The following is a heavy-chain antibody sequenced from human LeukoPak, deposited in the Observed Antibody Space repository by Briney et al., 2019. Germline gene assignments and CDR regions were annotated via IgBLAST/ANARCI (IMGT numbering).Heavy chain of an antibody. CDR3: ARRGGDMPARGFMDV. V-gene: IGHV4-30-4*07. CDR2: IYDSGIA. Sequence: PSETLSLTCVVSGDSITSGGYSWSWIRQPPGKGLEWVGYIYDSGIAFYNPSLKSRVTMSVDTSKNHFCLNLRSVTAADTAVYYCARRGGDMPARGFMDVWGKGTTVTVSS. CDR1: GDSITSGGYS. J-gene: IGHJ6*03. D-gene: IGHD3-16*01.